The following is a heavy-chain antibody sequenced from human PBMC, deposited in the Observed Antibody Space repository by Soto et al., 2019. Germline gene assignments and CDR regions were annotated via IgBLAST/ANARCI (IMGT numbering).Heavy chain of an antibody. V-gene: IGHV4-31*03. CDR2: VSHSGST. D-gene: IGHD5-18*01. CDR1: GGSISSAAYY. J-gene: IGHJ4*02. CDR3: AREYTYGSNFFDC. Sequence: QVRLQESGPGLVKPSQTLSLTCTVSGGSISSAAYYWSWIRQHPGKGLEWIGYVSHSGSTYYNPSLERRVSTSVDTSKPQFSLSLTSVTAADTAVYYCAREYTYGSNFFDCWGQGALVTVSS.